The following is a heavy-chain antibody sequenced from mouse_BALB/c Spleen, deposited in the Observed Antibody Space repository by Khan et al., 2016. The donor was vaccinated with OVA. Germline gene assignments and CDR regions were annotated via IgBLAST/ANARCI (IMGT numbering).Heavy chain of an antibody. CDR2: FNTCGSYT. D-gene: IGHD1-1*01. CDR1: GFTFSTYG. CDR3: ARLAYYNNSEGFAY. Sequence: EVELVESGGDLVRPGGSLKLSCAASGFTFSTYGMSWVRQTPDQRLEWVATFNTCGSYTYYPYTVKGRFTISRDYAKNTLYLQLSSLKSEDTAIYYCARLAYYNNSEGFAYWGRGTLVTVCA. J-gene: IGHJ3*01. V-gene: IGHV5-6*01.